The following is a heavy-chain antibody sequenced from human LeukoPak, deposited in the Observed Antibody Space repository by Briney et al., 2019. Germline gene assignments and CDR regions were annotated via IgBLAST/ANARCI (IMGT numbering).Heavy chain of an antibody. D-gene: IGHD2-2*01. CDR3: ARDLMYCDTMSCYDGDFDY. V-gene: IGHV1-18*01. Sequence: PEASVKVSCKASGYSFINFGLSWVRQAPGQGLEWMGWISAYNHNTNYAQKFQGRVTMTIDTSTTTVYMELRSLRSDDTAIYYCARDLMYCDTMSCYDGDFDYWGQGTPVTVSS. J-gene: IGHJ4*02. CDR2: ISAYNHNT. CDR1: GYSFINFG.